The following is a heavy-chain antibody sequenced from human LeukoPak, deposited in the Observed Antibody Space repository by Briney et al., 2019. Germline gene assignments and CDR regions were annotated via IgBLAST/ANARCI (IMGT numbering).Heavy chain of an antibody. CDR2: IIPIFGTA. CDR3: ASKDGSGSSSHFDY. Sequence: GASVKVSCKASGGTFSSYAISWVRQAPGQGLEWMGGIIPIFGTANYAQEFQGRVTITADKSTSTAYMELSSLRSEDTAVYYCASKDGSGSSSHFDYWGQGTLVTVSS. CDR1: GGTFSSYA. J-gene: IGHJ4*02. D-gene: IGHD3-10*01. V-gene: IGHV1-69*06.